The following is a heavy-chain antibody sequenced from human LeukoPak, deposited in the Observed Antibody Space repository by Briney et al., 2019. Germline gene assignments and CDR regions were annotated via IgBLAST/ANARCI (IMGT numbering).Heavy chain of an antibody. Sequence: GGSLRLSCAASGFTFSSDAMCWGREAPGEGLGWVSAISVDGGSTYYADSVKGRVTISTDNSKNTLYLQMNSLRAEDTAVYYWAKARGEDFWSGYYRGYGMDVWGQGTTVTVSS. J-gene: IGHJ6*01. CDR3: AKARGEDFWSGYYRGYGMDV. CDR1: GFTFSSDA. D-gene: IGHD3-3*01. CDR2: ISVDGGST. V-gene: IGHV3-23*01.